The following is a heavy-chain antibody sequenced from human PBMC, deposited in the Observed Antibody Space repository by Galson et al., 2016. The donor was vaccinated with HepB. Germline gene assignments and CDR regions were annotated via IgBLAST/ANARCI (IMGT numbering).Heavy chain of an antibody. CDR1: W. Sequence: WIGWVRQMPGKGLEWMGIISPGDSDTRYSPSFQGQVTISVDKAINTAYMQWSSLKASDSGIYYCARRPPVTGRSGHYFDSWGQGTLVTVSS. V-gene: IGHV5-51*01. CDR2: ISPGDSDT. J-gene: IGHJ4*02. D-gene: IGHD4-11*01. CDR3: ARRPPVTGRSGHYFDS.